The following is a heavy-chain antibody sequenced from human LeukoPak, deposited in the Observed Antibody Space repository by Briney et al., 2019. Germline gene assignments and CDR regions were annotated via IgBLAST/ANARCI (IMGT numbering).Heavy chain of an antibody. CDR2: INWNGGST. CDR1: GFTFDDNG. CDR3: ARGGWLQSVDY. V-gene: IGHV3-20*03. D-gene: IGHD5-24*01. Sequence: GGSLPLSFATPGFTFDDNGIGWVRQAAGKGLEWVSGINWNGGSTGYADSVKGRFTISGDNAKNSLYLQMNSLRAEDTALYYCARGGWLQSVDYWGQGTLVTVSS. J-gene: IGHJ4*02.